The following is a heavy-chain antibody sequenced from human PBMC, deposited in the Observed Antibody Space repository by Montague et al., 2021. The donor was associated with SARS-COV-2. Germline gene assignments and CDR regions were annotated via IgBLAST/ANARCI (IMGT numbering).Heavy chain of an antibody. Sequence: SETLSLTCAVYGGSFSGYYWSWIRQPPGKGLEWIGEINHSGSTNYNPSLKSRVTISVDTSKNQFSLKLSSVTAADTAVYYCARGSGWFSRSSYYFDYWGQGTLVTVSS. D-gene: IGHD2-15*01. CDR2: INHSGST. CDR1: GGSFSGYY. CDR3: ARGSGWFSRSSYYFDY. J-gene: IGHJ4*02. V-gene: IGHV4-34*01.